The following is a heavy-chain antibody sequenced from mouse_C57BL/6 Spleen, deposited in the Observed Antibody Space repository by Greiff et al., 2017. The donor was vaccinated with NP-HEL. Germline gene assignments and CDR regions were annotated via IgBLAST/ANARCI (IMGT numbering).Heavy chain of an antibody. J-gene: IGHJ2*01. D-gene: IGHD2-5*01. V-gene: IGHV1-76*01. CDR3: ARWDYSNYDDY. CDR2: IYPGSGNT. Sequence: QVQLQQSGAELVRPGASVKLSCKASGYTFTDYYINWVKQRPGQGLEWIARIYPGSGNTYYNEKFKGKATLTAEKSSSTAYMQLSSLTSEDSAVYFCARWDYSNYDDYWGQGTTLTVSS. CDR1: GYTFTDYY.